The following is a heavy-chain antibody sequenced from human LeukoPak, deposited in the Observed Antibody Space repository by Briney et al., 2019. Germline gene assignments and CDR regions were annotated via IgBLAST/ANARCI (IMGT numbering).Heavy chain of an antibody. CDR2: IKTDGSEK. J-gene: IGHJ4*02. CDR3: ARDRPTGASRLFVVQ. CDR1: GFTFSTYW. Sequence: PGGSLRLSCAVSGFTFSTYWMSWVRHAPGKGLEWVANIKTDGSEKYYVDSVKGRFTISRDNAKNSLYLQMNSLRAEDTAVYYCARDRPTGASRLFVVQWGQGTLVTVSS. V-gene: IGHV3-7*01. D-gene: IGHD3-3*01.